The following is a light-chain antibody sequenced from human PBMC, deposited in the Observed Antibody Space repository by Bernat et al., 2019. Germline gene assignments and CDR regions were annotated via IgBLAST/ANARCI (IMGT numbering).Light chain of an antibody. Sequence: DIQLTQSPSFLSASVGDRVTITCRASQVIGTYVAWYQQKPGKTPNLLIYGASTLQYGVPSRFSGSGIGTEFTLTISSLQPDDSARYYCQQLNSFPITFGQGTRLEIK. J-gene: IGKJ5*01. CDR3: QQLNSFPIT. V-gene: IGKV1-9*01. CDR2: GAS. CDR1: QVIGTY.